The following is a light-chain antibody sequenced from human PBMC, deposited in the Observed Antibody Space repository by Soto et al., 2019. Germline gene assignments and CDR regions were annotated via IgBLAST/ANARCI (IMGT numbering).Light chain of an antibody. CDR3: QQRSNWPLT. CDR1: QSFSSH. J-gene: IGKJ4*01. CDR2: DAS. V-gene: IGKV3-11*01. Sequence: EIVLTQSPATLSLSPGERAALSCRASQSFSSHLAWYQQKPGQAPRLLIYDASNRATGIPARFSGSGSGTDFTLIISSLEPEDLAVYYCQQRSNWPLTFGGGTKVEIK.